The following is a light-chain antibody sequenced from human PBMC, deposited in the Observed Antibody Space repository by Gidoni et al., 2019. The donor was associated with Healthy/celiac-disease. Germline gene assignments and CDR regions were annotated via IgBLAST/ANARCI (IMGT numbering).Light chain of an antibody. CDR2: AAS. CDR1: QSISSY. CDR3: QQSYSTPSIT. V-gene: IGKV1-39*01. J-gene: IGKJ5*01. Sequence: DIQMTQSPSSLSASVGDRVTITCRASQSISSYLNWYQQKPGKAPKLLIYAASSLQSGVPSRFSGSGSGTDFTLTISSLQPEDFATYYCQQSYSTPSITFAQXTRLGIK.